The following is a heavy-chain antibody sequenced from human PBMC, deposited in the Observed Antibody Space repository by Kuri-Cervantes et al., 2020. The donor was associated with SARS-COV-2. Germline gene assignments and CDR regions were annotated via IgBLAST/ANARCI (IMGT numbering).Heavy chain of an antibody. CDR3: ARSRDAYNLCDY. J-gene: IGHJ4*02. CDR2: IDCDDDK. D-gene: IGHD5-24*01. V-gene: IGHV2-70*01. Sequence: SGPTLRKPTQTLTLTCTFSGFSLNTSGMCVSWIRQPPGKALEWLALIDCDDDKYYSTSLKTRLTISKDTSKNQVVLTMTNMDPVDTATYYCARSRDAYNLCDYWGQGTLVTVSS. CDR1: GFSLNTSGMC.